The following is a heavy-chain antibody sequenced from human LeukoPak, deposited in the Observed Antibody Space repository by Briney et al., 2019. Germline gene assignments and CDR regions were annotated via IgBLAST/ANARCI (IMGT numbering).Heavy chain of an antibody. CDR3: ARDLVVSCSSTSCSVAPSDS. J-gene: IGHJ4*02. V-gene: IGHV1-2*02. CDR2: INPNSGGT. CDR1: GYTFTGYY. D-gene: IGHD2-2*01. Sequence: ASVKVSCKSSGYTFTGYYMHWVRQAPGQGLEWMGWINPNSGGTNYAQKFQGRVTMTRDTSISTAYMELSRPRSDDTAVYYCARDLVVSCSSTSCSVAPSDSWGQGTLVTVSS.